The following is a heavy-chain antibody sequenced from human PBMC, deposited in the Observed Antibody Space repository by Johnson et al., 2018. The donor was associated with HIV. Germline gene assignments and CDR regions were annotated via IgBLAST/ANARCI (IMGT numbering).Heavy chain of an antibody. CDR3: ARVSSSSSFDVFDI. D-gene: IGHD6-6*01. V-gene: IGHV3-30*14. J-gene: IGHJ3*02. Sequence: TISRDNSKNTLYLQMNSLRAEDTAVYYCARVSSSSSFDVFDIWGQGTMVTVSS.